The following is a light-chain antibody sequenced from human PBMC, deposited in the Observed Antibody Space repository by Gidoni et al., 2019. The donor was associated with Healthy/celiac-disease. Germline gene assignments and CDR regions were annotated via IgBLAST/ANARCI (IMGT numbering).Light chain of an antibody. Sequence: DIQMTQSPSSLSASVGDRVTITCRASQSISHYLNWYQQKPGKAPKLLIYGASSLQSAVPSRFSGSGSGTDFTLTITSLQPEDFATYYCQQSYSTPRTFXXXTKVEIK. J-gene: IGKJ1*01. CDR3: QQSYSTPRT. V-gene: IGKV1-39*01. CDR2: GAS. CDR1: QSISHY.